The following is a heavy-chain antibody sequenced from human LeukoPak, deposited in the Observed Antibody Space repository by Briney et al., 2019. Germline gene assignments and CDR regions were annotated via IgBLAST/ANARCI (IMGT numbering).Heavy chain of an antibody. Sequence: GGSLRLSCAASGFTFTNYAMHWVRQAPGKGLEWVAVISKDGSNKYYTDSVKGRFTISRDNSKNTLYLQMNSLRAEDTAVYYCAKDHDSSGSYYFDYWGQGTLVTVSS. V-gene: IGHV3-30-3*01. CDR3: AKDHDSSGSYYFDY. J-gene: IGHJ4*02. CDR1: GFTFTNYA. CDR2: ISKDGSNK. D-gene: IGHD3-22*01.